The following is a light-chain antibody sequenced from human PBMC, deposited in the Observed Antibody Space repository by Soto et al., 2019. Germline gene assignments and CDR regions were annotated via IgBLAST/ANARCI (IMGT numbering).Light chain of an antibody. CDR3: SSYTNINTRACV. Sequence: QSVLTQPASVSGSPGQSITISCTGTSGDIGSYNRVSWYQQHPGKAPKLIIYEVTDRPSGVSNRFSGSKSGNTASLTISALQAEDEAEYYCSSYTNINTRACVFGTGTKVTAL. CDR1: SGDIGSYNR. CDR2: EVT. J-gene: IGLJ1*01. V-gene: IGLV2-14*01.